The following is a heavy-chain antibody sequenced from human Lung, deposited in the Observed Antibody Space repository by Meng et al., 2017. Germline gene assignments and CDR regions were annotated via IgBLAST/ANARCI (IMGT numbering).Heavy chain of an antibody. CDR2: SKHSGSP. CDR1: GGSFSDYY. V-gene: IGHV4-34*01. CDR3: ARGPTTMAHDFDY. D-gene: IGHD4-11*01. J-gene: IGHJ4*02. Sequence: VQLQRWGHRLLKPSETLSLPCVVSGGSFSDYYWSWIRQPPGKGLEWIGESKHSGSPNYNPTLESRATISVDTSQNNLSLKLSSGTAADSAVYYCARGPTTMAHDFDYWGQGTLVTVSS.